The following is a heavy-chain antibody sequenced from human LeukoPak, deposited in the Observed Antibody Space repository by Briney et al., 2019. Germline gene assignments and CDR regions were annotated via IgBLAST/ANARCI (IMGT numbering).Heavy chain of an antibody. V-gene: IGHV3-30*18. D-gene: IGHD3-3*01. CDR1: GFTFSSYG. CDR2: ISYDGSNK. CDR3: AKDITIFGVVPNH. J-gene: IGHJ4*02. Sequence: GGSLRLSCAASGFTFSSYGMHWVRQAPGKGLEWVAVISYDGSNKYYADSVKGRFTISRDNSKNTLYLQMNSLRAEDTAVYYCAKDITIFGVVPNHWGQGTLVTVSS.